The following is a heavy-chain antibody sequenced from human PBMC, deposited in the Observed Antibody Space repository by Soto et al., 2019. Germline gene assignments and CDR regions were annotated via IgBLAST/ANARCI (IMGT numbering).Heavy chain of an antibody. CDR3: AGSRGPKGHRGNAFDI. CDR1: GYSFTSYW. V-gene: IGHV5-51*01. J-gene: IGHJ3*02. D-gene: IGHD3-10*01. Sequence: PGESLKISCKGSGYSFTSYWIGWVRQMPGKGLEWMGIIYPGDSDTRYSPSFQGQVTISADKSISTAYLQWSSLKASDTAMYYCAGSRGPKGHRGNAFDIWGQGTMVTVSS. CDR2: IYPGDSDT.